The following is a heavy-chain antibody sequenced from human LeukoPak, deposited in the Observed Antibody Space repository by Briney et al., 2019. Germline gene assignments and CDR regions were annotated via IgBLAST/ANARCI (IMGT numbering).Heavy chain of an antibody. CDR2: IYNDGNA. CDR3: ARDREVVTARAQMDV. J-gene: IGHJ6*04. CDR1: GLTVSSNH. D-gene: IGHD2-21*02. V-gene: IGHV3-53*01. Sequence: PRGSLRLSCAVSGLTVSSNHMSWVRQAPGKGLEWVSVIYNDGNAYYTAPVKGRFTISRDNSKNTVFLQMNSLRAEDSAIYYCARDREVVTARAQMDVWGKGTTVTVSS.